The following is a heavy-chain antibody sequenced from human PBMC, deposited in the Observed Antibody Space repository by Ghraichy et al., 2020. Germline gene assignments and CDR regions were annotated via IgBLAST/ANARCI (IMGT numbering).Heavy chain of an antibody. CDR1: GGSISSGDFY. J-gene: IGHJ4*02. CDR2: MYYSGRA. CDR3: ARDPGDDYFGL. Sequence: SETLSLTCTVSGGSISSGDFYLSWIRHHPGTGLEWIGYMYYSGRAYYNPSLKNRVTFSIDTSTNHFSLKLTSVTAADTAVHYCARDPGDDYFGLWGQGTLVTVSS. V-gene: IGHV4-31*03. D-gene: IGHD7-27*01.